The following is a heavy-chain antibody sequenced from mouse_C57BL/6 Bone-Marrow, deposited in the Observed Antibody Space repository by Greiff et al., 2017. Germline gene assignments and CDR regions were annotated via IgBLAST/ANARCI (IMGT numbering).Heavy chain of an antibody. CDR3: AREGYSNYPHCYAMDY. CDR2: IDPSDSYT. J-gene: IGHJ4*01. CDR1: GYTFTSYW. Sequence: QVQLQQPGAELVMPGASVKLSCTASGYTFTSYWMPWVQQRPGQGLEWIGEIDPSDSYTNYNKKFKGKSILTVDKSSSKAYMQLSSLTSEDSAVYYCAREGYSNYPHCYAMDYWGQGTSVTVSS. D-gene: IGHD2-5*01. V-gene: IGHV1-69*01.